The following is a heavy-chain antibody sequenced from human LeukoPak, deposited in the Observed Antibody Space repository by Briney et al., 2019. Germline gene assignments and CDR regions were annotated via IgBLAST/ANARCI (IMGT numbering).Heavy chain of an antibody. D-gene: IGHD6-19*01. CDR1: GYTFTGYY. J-gene: IGHJ4*02. CDR2: INPNSGGT. V-gene: IGHV1-2*02. CDR3: ARYSSGQPFDY. Sequence: ASVKVSCKTSGYTFTGYYMHWVRQAPGQGLEWMGWINPNSGGTTSVQKFQGRVAMTRDTSISTAYMELSRLRSDDTAVYYCARYSSGQPFDYWGQGTLVTVSS.